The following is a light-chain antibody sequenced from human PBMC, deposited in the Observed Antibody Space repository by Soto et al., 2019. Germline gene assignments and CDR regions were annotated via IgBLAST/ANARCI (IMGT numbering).Light chain of an antibody. CDR3: QPYNNWPPT. Sequence: EIVMTQSPATLSVSPGERATLSCRASQSVSSNLDWYQQKPGQAPRLLIYGTSTRATGIPARFSGSGSGTEFTHTISSLQSEDFAVYYCQPYNNWPPTFGQGNKLEIK. CDR1: QSVSSN. J-gene: IGKJ2*01. V-gene: IGKV3-15*01. CDR2: GTS.